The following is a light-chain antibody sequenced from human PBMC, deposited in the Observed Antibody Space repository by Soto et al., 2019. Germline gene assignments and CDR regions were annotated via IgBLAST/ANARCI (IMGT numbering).Light chain of an antibody. CDR2: DAS. CDR3: QQRNKWPPVT. Sequence: ESVLTQSPATLSLSPGERATLSCRAIPSVSNSLAWYQHQPGQAPRLLIYDASNRATGVPTRFSGSGSGTDFTLTISSLEPEDFAVYYCQQRNKWPPVTFGGGTRVEIK. J-gene: IGKJ4*01. CDR1: PSVSNS. V-gene: IGKV3-11*01.